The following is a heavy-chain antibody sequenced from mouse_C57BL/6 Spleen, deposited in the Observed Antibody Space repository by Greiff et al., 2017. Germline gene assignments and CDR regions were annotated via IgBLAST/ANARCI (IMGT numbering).Heavy chain of an antibody. J-gene: IGHJ4*01. CDR1: GYTFTGYW. CDR2: ILPGSGST. CDR3: ARYPFITTVVADYYAMDY. D-gene: IGHD1-1*01. Sequence: QVQLQQSGAELMKPGASVKLSCKATGYTFTGYWIEWVKQRPGHGLEWIGEILPGSGSTNYNEKFKGKATFTADTSSNTAYMQLSSLTTEDSAIYYCARYPFITTVVADYYAMDYWGQGTSVTVSS. V-gene: IGHV1-9*01.